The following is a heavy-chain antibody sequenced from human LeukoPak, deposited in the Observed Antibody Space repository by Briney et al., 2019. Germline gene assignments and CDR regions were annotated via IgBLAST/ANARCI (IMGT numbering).Heavy chain of an antibody. Sequence: GGSLRLSCAASGFTFSSYAMHWVRQAPGKGLEWVAVISYDGSNKYYADSVKGRFTISRDNSKNTLYLQMNSLRAEDTAVYYCARGDAEYMTTVVLDCWGQGTLVTVSS. CDR1: GFTFSSYA. CDR2: ISYDGSNK. V-gene: IGHV3-30-3*01. J-gene: IGHJ4*02. D-gene: IGHD4-23*01. CDR3: ARGDAEYMTTVVLDC.